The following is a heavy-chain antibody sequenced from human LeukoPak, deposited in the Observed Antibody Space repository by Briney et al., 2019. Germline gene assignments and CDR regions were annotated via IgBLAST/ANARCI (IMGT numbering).Heavy chain of an antibody. CDR3: ASRTAMVTWAY. CDR2: VNHSGST. J-gene: IGHJ4*02. D-gene: IGHD5-18*01. V-gene: IGHV4-34*01. CDR1: GGSFSGYY. Sequence: GTLSLTCAVYGGSFSGYYWSWIRQPPGKGLEWIGEVNHSGSTNYNPSLKSRVTISVDTSKNQFSLKLSSVTAADTAVYYCASRTAMVTWAYWGQGTLVTVSS.